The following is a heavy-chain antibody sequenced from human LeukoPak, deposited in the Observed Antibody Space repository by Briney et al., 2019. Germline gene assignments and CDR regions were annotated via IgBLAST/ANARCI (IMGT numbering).Heavy chain of an antibody. CDR3: AREVASAGGHFDY. Sequence: GGSLRLSCAASGFTFSSYSMNWVRQAPGKGLEWVSYISSSSSTIYYADSVKGRFTISRDNAKNSLYLQMNSLRAEDTAVYYYAREVASAGGHFDYWGQGTLVTVSS. D-gene: IGHD3-10*01. J-gene: IGHJ4*02. CDR1: GFTFSSYS. V-gene: IGHV3-48*04. CDR2: ISSSSSTI.